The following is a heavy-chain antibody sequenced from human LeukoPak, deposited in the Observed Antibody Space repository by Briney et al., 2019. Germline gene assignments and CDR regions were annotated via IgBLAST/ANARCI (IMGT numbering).Heavy chain of an antibody. J-gene: IGHJ4*02. V-gene: IGHV4-31*03. CDR1: GGSISSGGYY. CDR2: IYYSGST. CDR3: ARLVTTSTLDY. D-gene: IGHD4-17*01. Sequence: SQTLSLTCTVSGGSISSGGYYWSWIRQHPGKGLEWIGYIYYSGSTHYNPSLKSRVTISVDTSKNQFSLKLSSVTAADTAVYYCARLVTTSTLDYWGQGTLVTVSS.